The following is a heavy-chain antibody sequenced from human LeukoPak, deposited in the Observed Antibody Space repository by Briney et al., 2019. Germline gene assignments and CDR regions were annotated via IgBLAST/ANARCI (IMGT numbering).Heavy chain of an antibody. CDR3: ARDRYYDSSGYCLGAFDI. J-gene: IGHJ3*02. V-gene: IGHV1-2*02. D-gene: IGHD3-22*01. CDR2: IKPNSGGT. CDR1: GYTFTGYY. Sequence: ASVKVSCKASGYTFTGYYMHWVRQAPGQGREWMGWIKPNSGGTNYQGRVTMTRDTSISTAYMELSRLRSDDTGVYYCARDRYYDSSGYCLGAFDIWGQGTMVTVSS.